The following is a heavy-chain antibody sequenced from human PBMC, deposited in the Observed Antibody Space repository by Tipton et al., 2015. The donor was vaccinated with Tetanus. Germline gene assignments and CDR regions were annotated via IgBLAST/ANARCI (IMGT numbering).Heavy chain of an antibody. V-gene: IGHV3-11*01. CDR1: GFTFSNYW. CDR3: ARVWGRGQLVTKPNWYFDL. Sequence: SLRLSCAASGFTFSNYWMSWVRQAPGKGLEWVSYISSSGSTIYYADSVKGRFTISRDNAKNSLSLQVNSLRAEDTAVYYCARVWGRGQLVTKPNWYFDLWGRGTLVTVSS. J-gene: IGHJ2*01. CDR2: ISSSGSTI. D-gene: IGHD6-6*01.